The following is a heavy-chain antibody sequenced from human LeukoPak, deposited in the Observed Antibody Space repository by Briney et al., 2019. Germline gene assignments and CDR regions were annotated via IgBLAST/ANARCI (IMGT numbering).Heavy chain of an antibody. CDR1: GFTFSSYW. D-gene: IGHD1-26*01. V-gene: IGHV3-7*01. CDR2: IKQAGSEK. Sequence: GGSLRLSCAASGFTFSSYWMSWVRQAPGKGLEWVANIKQAGSEKYYVDSVKGRFTISRDNAKNSLYLQMNSLSAEDTAVYYCAREGEQVGATGFDYWGQGTLVTVSS. CDR3: AREGEQVGATGFDY. J-gene: IGHJ4*02.